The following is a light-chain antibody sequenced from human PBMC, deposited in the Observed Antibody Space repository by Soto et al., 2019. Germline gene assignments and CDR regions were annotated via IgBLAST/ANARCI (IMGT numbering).Light chain of an antibody. CDR1: QSIRSW. J-gene: IGKJ4*01. V-gene: IGKV1-5*01. CDR2: DAS. Sequence: DIRMTQSPSTLSASVGDRVTITCRASQSIRSWLAWYQQKPGKAPKLLIYDASSLESGVPSRFSGSGSGTEFTLTISSLQPDDFASYYCQQYNSYSELTFGGGTKVEIK. CDR3: QQYNSYSELT.